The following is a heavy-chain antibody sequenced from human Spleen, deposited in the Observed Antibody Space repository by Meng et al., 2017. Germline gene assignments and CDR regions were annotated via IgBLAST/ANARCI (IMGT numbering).Heavy chain of an antibody. CDR3: ARHRYYGSGYYYYGMDV. V-gene: IGHV5-51*01. J-gene: IGHJ6*02. CDR2: IYPGDSES. CDR1: GYSFTRYW. D-gene: IGHD3-10*01. Sequence: GGSLRLSCKGSGYSFTRYWIGWVRQMPGKGLEWMRIIYPGDSESRYSPSLQGQVTISADKSISTAYLQWSSLKASDTAMYYCARHRYYGSGYYYYGMDVWGQGTTVTVSS.